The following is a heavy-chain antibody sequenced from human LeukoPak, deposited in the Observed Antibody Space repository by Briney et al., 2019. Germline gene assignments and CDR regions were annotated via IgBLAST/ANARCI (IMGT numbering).Heavy chain of an antibody. Sequence: RGSLRLSCAASGFTFSSYGMNWVRQAPGKGLEWVSGISGSGGTTYYADSVKGRFTISRDNSKNSLSLQVSSLRAEDTAVYYCAKTNGYYSDWDQGTLVTVSS. D-gene: IGHD3-22*01. CDR3: AKTNGYYSD. CDR2: ISGSGGTT. V-gene: IGHV3-23*01. J-gene: IGHJ4*02. CDR1: GFTFSSYG.